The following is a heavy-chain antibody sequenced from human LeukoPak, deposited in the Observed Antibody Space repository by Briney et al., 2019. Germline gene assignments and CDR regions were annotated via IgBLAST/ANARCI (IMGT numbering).Heavy chain of an antibody. CDR3: ARVSQRITIFGVVNSDYYYYGMDV. CDR2: ISAYNGNT. J-gene: IGHJ6*02. D-gene: IGHD3-3*01. V-gene: IGHV1-18*01. CDR1: GYTFTIYG. Sequence: ASVKVSFTASGYTFTIYGISWVRQAPGQGLEWMGWISAYNGNTNYAQKLQGRVTMTTDTSTSTAYMELRSLRSDDTAVYYCARVSQRITIFGVVNSDYYYYGMDVWGQGTTVTVSS.